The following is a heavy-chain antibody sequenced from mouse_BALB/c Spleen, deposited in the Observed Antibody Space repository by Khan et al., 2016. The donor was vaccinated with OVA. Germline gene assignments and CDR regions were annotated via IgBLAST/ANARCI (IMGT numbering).Heavy chain of an antibody. CDR3: ARGNYYGYYFDY. Sequence: EVQLQESGPGLVKPSQSLSLTCTVTGYSITSGYAWNWIRQFPGNKPEWMGYISYSGVTSYNPSLKSRISITRDTSKNPFFLQLNSLTTEDTATYYCARGNYYGYYFDYWGQGTTLTVSS. J-gene: IGHJ2*01. CDR2: ISYSGVT. V-gene: IGHV3-2*02. D-gene: IGHD1-1*01. CDR1: GYSITSGYA.